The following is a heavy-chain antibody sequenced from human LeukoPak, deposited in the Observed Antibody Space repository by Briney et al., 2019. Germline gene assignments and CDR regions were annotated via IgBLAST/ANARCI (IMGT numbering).Heavy chain of an antibody. J-gene: IGHJ4*02. D-gene: IGHD3-3*01. CDR3: AKLNYDFWSGYKGTPYYFDY. CDR1: GFTFSDYY. V-gene: IGHV3-11*01. CDR2: ISSSGSTI. Sequence: MSGGSLRLSCAASGFTFSDYYMSWIRQAPGKGLEWVSYISSSGSTIYYADSVKGRFTISRDNAKNSLYLQMNSLRAEDTAVYYCAKLNYDFWSGYKGTPYYFDYWGQGTLVTVSS.